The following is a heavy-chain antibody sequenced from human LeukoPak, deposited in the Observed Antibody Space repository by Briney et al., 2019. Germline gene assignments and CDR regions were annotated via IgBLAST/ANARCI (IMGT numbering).Heavy chain of an antibody. D-gene: IGHD3-22*01. CDR1: GGSFSGYY. CDR2: INHSGIT. CDR3: AIFSDCADGYCPNDY. V-gene: IGHV4-34*01. Sequence: PSETLSLTCAVYGGSFSGYYWSWIRQPPGKGLEWIGEINHSGITNYNPSLKSRVTISVDTSKNQFSLKLSSVTAADTAVYYCAIFSDCADGYCPNDYWGQGTLVTVSS. J-gene: IGHJ4*01.